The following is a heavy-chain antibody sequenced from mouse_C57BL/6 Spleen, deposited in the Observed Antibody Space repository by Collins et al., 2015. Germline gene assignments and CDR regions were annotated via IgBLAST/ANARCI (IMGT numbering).Heavy chain of an antibody. J-gene: IGHJ4*01. CDR3: AREVFSHYYAMDY. CDR2: ISYSGST. CDR1: GYSITSDYA. D-gene: IGHD2-14*01. V-gene: IGHV3-2*02. Sequence: DVQLQESGPGLVKPSQSLSLTCTVTGYSITSDYAWNWIRQFPGNKLEWMGYISYSGSTSYNPSLKSRISITRDTSKNQFFLQLNSVTTEDTATYYCAREVFSHYYAMDYWGQGTSVTVSS.